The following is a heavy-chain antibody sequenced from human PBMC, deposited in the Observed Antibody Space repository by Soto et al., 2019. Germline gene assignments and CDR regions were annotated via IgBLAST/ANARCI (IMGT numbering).Heavy chain of an antibody. Sequence: SETLSLTCAVYGGSFSGYYWSWIRQPPGKGLEWIGEINHSGSTNYNPSLKSRVTISVDTSKNQFSLKLSSVTAADMAVYYCARGVRYCSSTSCYKRNWFDPWGQGTLVTVSS. J-gene: IGHJ5*02. CDR3: ARGVRYCSSTSCYKRNWFDP. D-gene: IGHD2-2*02. CDR1: GGSFSGYY. V-gene: IGHV4-34*01. CDR2: INHSGST.